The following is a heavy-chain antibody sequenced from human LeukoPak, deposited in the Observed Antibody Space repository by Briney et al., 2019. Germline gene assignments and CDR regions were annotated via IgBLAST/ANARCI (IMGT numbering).Heavy chain of an antibody. CDR2: ISYDGSNK. D-gene: IGHD3-3*01. V-gene: IGHV3-30*01. CDR1: GFTFSSYA. J-gene: IGHJ4*02. Sequence: GGSLRLSCAASGFTFSSYAMHWVRQAPGKGLEWVAVISYDGSNKYYADSVKGRFTISRDNSKNTLYLQMNSLRAEDTAVYYCARDSFSQVVIIVAPDSWGQGTLVTVYS. CDR3: ARDSFSQVVIIVAPDS.